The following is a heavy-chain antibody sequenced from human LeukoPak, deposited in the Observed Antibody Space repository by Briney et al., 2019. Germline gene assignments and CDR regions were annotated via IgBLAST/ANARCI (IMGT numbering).Heavy chain of an antibody. CDR2: INPNSGET. V-gene: IGHV1-2*06. CDR3: ARERRFGDLLLFDY. CDR1: GYTFTDYY. D-gene: IGHD3-10*01. J-gene: IGHJ4*02. Sequence: ASVKVSCKASGYTFTDYYMHWMRQAPGQGLEWMGRINPNSGETNYAQNVQGRVTMNRDTSGSTSNMELSRLRSDDSSVYYCARERRFGDLLLFDYWGLGTLVTVSS.